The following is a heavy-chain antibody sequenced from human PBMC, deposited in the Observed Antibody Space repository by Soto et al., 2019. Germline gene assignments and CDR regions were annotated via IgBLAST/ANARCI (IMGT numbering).Heavy chain of an antibody. Sequence: EVQLLESGGGLVQPGGSLRLSCAASGFTFNSYAMNWVRQAPGKGLEWVSVISGSGGSTYYADSVKGRFTISRDNSKNTLYLQMKSLRAEDTAVYYCASRSSGWYFDYWGQGTLVTVSS. J-gene: IGHJ4*02. V-gene: IGHV3-23*01. CDR3: ASRSSGWYFDY. D-gene: IGHD6-19*01. CDR1: GFTFNSYA. CDR2: ISGSGGST.